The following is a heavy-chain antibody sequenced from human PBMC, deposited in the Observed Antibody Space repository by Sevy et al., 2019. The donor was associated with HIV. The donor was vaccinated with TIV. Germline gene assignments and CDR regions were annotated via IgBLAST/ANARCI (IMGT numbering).Heavy chain of an antibody. CDR1: GFSFSGYG. D-gene: IGHD3-10*01. CDR3: AKGGFTMVRGVFDY. V-gene: IGHV3-23*01. Sequence: GGSLRLSCAASGFSFSGYGMSWVRQTPGQGLEWVSAISGSGGSTYYADSVKGRFTISRDNSKNTLYLQVISLRAEDTAVYYCAKGGFTMVRGVFDYWGQGTLVTVSS. J-gene: IGHJ4*02. CDR2: ISGSGGST.